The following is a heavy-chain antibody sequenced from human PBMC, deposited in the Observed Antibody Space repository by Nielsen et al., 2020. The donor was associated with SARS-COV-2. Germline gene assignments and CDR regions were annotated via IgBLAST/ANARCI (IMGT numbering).Heavy chain of an antibody. CDR3: AREGYSGYDAIRWDYYYYYYMDV. D-gene: IGHD5-12*01. CDR2: ISYDGSNT. Sequence: GESLKISCAASGFTFSDYYMSWIRQAPGKGLEWVAIISYDGSNTYYADSVKGRFTISRDNAKNSLYLQMNSLRAEDTAVYYCAREGYSGYDAIRWDYYYYYYMDVWGKGTTVTVSS. V-gene: IGHV3-30*03. J-gene: IGHJ6*03. CDR1: GFTFSDYY.